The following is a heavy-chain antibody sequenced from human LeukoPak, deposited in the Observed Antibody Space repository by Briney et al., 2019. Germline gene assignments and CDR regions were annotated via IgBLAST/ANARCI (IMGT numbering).Heavy chain of an antibody. D-gene: IGHD3-16*01. CDR1: GFTFSDSY. V-gene: IGHV3-11*01. J-gene: IGHJ4*02. Sequence: GGSLRLSCAASGFTFSDSYMSWVRQARGKGLEWISYISGSGSTTYYADSVKGRFSISRDNAKNSLYLQMNGLRAEDTAVYYCARDRRGSYWGQGTLVTVSS. CDR3: ARDRRGSY. CDR2: ISGSGSTT.